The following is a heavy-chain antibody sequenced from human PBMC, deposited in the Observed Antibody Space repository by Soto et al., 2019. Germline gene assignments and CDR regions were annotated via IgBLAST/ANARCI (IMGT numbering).Heavy chain of an antibody. CDR3: ARDTYYYSYYGMDV. V-gene: IGHV3-33*01. CDR2: IWYDGSNK. CDR1: GFTFSSYG. J-gene: IGHJ6*02. Sequence: GGSLRLSCAASGFTFSSYGMHWVRQAPGKGLEWVAVIWYDGSNKYYVDSVKGRFTISRDNAKNSLYLQMNSLRAEDTAVYYCARDTYYYSYYGMDVWGQGTTVTVSS.